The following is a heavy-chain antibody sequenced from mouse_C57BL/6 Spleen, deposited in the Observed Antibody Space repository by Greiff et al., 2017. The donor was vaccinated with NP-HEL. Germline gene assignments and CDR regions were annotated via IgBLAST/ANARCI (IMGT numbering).Heavy chain of an antibody. CDR2: IYPGDGDT. CDR1: GYAFSSSW. V-gene: IGHV1-82*01. CDR3: ARSRVPSGSSPSFDV. D-gene: IGHD1-1*01. Sequence: QVQLQQSGPELVKPGASVKISCKASGYAFSSSWMNWVKQRPGKGLEWIGRIYPGDGDTNYNGKFNGKATLTADKSSSTAYMQLSSLTSEDSAVYFCARSRVPSGSSPSFDVWGTGTTVTVSS. J-gene: IGHJ1*03.